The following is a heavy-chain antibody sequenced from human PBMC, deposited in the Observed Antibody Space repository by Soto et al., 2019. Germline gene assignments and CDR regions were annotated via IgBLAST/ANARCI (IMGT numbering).Heavy chain of an antibody. D-gene: IGHD3-3*01. CDR1: GFSFSSYA. CDR2: ISHDGSIK. CDR3: AKELAFGDFWRGLEY. V-gene: IGHV3-30*18. Sequence: QVQLVESGGGVVQPGRSLRLSCAASGFSFSSYAMHWVRQAPGEGLEWVAVISHDGSIKNFADFVEGRFLVFRDNSNNNLFLQMESLKPDDSAVYYCAKELAFGDFWRGLEYWGQGALVTVAS. J-gene: IGHJ4*02.